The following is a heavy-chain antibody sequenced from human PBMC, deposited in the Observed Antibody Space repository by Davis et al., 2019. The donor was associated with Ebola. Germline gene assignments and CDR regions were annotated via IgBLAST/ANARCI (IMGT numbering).Heavy chain of an antibody. CDR2: ISGGGGTT. J-gene: IGHJ4*02. D-gene: IGHD2-2*01. Sequence: GESLKISCAASGFSFVGFAMSWVRQAPGKGPECVSTISGGGGTTYFADSVKGRFTISRDNAKNSLFLQMNSLRPEDTAVYYCAKDGVAAASDYWGQGTLVSVSS. V-gene: IGHV3-23*01. CDR1: GFSFVGFA. CDR3: AKDGVAAASDY.